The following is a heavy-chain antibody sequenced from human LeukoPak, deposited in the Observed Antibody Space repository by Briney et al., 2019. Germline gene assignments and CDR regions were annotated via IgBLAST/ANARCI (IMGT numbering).Heavy chain of an antibody. CDR2: VSDAGGSA. J-gene: IGHJ4*02. V-gene: IGHV3-23*01. D-gene: IGHD3-10*01. Sequence: PGGSLRLSCAASGFTFISYAMSWVRQAPGKGLEWVSAVSDAGGSAYYADSVRGQFIISRDNSKNTLYLQMNSLRAEDTAVYYCAKSGGSGYFYLFDYWGRGTLVTVSS. CDR3: AKSGGSGYFYLFDY. CDR1: GFTFISYA.